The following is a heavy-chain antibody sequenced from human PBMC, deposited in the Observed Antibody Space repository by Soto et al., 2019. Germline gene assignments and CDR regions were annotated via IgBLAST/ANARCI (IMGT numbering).Heavy chain of an antibody. CDR2: IKSKTDGGTT. V-gene: IGHV3-15*07. CDR3: TTGTAMVTDYFDY. D-gene: IGHD5-18*01. J-gene: IGHJ4*02. CDR1: GFTFSNAW. Sequence: GGSLRLSCAASGFTFSNAWMNWVRQAPGKGLEWVGRIKSKTDGGTTDYAAPVKGRFTISRDDSKNTLYLQMNSLKTEDTAVYYCTTGTAMVTDYFDYWGQGTLVTVSS.